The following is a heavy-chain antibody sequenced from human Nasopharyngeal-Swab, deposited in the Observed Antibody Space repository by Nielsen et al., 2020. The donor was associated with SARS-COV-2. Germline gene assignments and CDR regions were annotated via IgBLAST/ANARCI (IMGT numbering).Heavy chain of an antibody. J-gene: IGHJ6*03. CDR2: IYYSGST. D-gene: IGHD4-17*01. Sequence: SETLSLTCTVSGGSIRSYYWRWIRQPPGEGLEWIGYIYYSGSTNYNPSLKSRVTISVDTSKNQFSLKLSSVTAADTAVYYCARFYRDYGFVRGYYYYYMDVWGKGTTVTVSS. V-gene: IGHV4-59*01. CDR1: GGSIRSYY. CDR3: ARFYRDYGFVRGYYYYYMDV.